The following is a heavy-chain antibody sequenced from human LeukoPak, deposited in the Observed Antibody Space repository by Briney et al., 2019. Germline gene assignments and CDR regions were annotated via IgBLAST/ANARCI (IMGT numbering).Heavy chain of an antibody. J-gene: IGHJ4*02. Sequence: GASVKVSCTASGGTFSSYAISWVRQAPGQGLEWMGGIIPIFGTANYAQKFQGRVTITADESTSTAYMELSSLRSEDTAVYYCARHLNYYDSSGPADYWGQGTLVTVSS. V-gene: IGHV1-69*13. CDR2: IIPIFGTA. D-gene: IGHD3-22*01. CDR3: ARHLNYYDSSGPADY. CDR1: GGTFSSYA.